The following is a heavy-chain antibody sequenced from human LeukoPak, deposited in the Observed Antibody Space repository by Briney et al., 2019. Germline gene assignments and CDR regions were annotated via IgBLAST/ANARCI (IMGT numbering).Heavy chain of an antibody. D-gene: IGHD2-15*01. J-gene: IGHJ4*02. V-gene: IGHV5-51*01. CDR1: GYSFTNYW. CDR3: ATGRYCSGDSCHSSLDF. Sequence: GEFLKISCKGSGYSFTNYWIGWVRQMPGKGLDWMGIIYPGDSDTRYSPSFQGQVTMSVDKSTTTAYLQWSSLKASDTAMYYCATGRYCSGDSCHSSLDFWGQGTLVTVSS. CDR2: IYPGDSDT.